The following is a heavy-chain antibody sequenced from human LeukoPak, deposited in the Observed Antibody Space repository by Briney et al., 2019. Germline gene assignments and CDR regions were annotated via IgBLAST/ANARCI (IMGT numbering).Heavy chain of an antibody. CDR3: TKRGRGYYEY. V-gene: IGHV3-66*02. CDR1: GFTVSTDN. Sequence: PGGSLRLSCAASGFTVSTDNMSWVRQVPGKGLEWVSVVYSGNDGTNYADSVRGRFTISRDDSKNMVYLQMNNLRLEDAAVYYCTKRGRGYYEYWGQGTLVTVSS. CDR2: VYSGNDGT. D-gene: IGHD3-10*01. J-gene: IGHJ4*02.